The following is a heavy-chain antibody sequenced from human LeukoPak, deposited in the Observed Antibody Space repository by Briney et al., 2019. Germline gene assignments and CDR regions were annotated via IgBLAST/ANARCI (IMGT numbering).Heavy chain of an antibody. V-gene: IGHV1-18*01. D-gene: IGHD6-13*01. CDR3: ARVKGQIAAAGRGDY. CDR2: ISAYNGNT. CDR1: GYTFTSYG. J-gene: IGHJ4*02. Sequence: GASVKVSCKASGYTFTSYGISLVRQAPGQGLEWMGWISAYNGNTNYAQKLQGRVTMTTDTSTSTAYMELRSLRSDDTAVYYCARVKGQIAAAGRGDYWGQGTLVTVSS.